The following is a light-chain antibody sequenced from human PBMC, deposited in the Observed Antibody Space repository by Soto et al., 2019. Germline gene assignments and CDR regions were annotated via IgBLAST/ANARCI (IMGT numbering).Light chain of an antibody. Sequence: EIVLTQSPATLSLSPGERATLSCRASQSVSSYLAWYQQKPGQAPRLLIYDASDRATGIPARFSGSGSGTDFTLTISCLEPEEFAVYYCQQRSNWPPYTFGHGTKLESK. J-gene: IGKJ2*01. CDR2: DAS. V-gene: IGKV3-11*01. CDR3: QQRSNWPPYT. CDR1: QSVSSY.